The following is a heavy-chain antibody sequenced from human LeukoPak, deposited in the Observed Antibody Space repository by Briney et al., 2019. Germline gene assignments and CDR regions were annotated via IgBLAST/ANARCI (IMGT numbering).Heavy chain of an antibody. J-gene: IGHJ4*02. Sequence: GGSLRLSWAASGFTFRSYTMNWVRQAPGKGLVWVSRIDSDGSSTSYADSVKGRFTISRDNAENTVYLQMNSLRAEDTAVYYCATYKQDWGQGTLVTVSS. CDR1: GFTFRSYT. CDR2: IDSDGSST. CDR3: ATYKQD. V-gene: IGHV3-74*01. D-gene: IGHD1-14*01.